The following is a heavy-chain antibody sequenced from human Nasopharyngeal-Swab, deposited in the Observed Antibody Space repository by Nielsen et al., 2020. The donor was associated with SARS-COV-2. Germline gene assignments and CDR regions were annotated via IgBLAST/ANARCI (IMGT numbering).Heavy chain of an antibody. D-gene: IGHD3-22*01. CDR2: IYYSGST. J-gene: IGHJ3*02. CDR3: ARATMIVVVIGAFDI. Sequence: WIRQPPGKGLEWIGYIYYSGSTYYNPSLKSRVTISVDTSKNQFSLKLSSVTAADTAVYYSARATMIVVVIGAFDIWGQGTMVTASS. V-gene: IGHV4-31*02.